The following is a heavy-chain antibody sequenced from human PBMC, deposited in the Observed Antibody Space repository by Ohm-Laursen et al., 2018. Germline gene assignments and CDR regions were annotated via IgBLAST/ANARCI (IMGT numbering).Heavy chain of an antibody. V-gene: IGHV3-21*01. J-gene: IGHJ4*02. Sequence: GSLRLSCAASGFTFSSYSMNWVRQAPGKGLEWVSSISSSSSYIYYADSVKGRFTISRDNAKNSLYLQMNSLRAEDTAAYYCARDLFVGFDWLLPFDYWGQGTLVTVSS. CDR1: GFTFSSYS. CDR3: ARDLFVGFDWLLPFDY. D-gene: IGHD3-9*01. CDR2: ISSSSSYI.